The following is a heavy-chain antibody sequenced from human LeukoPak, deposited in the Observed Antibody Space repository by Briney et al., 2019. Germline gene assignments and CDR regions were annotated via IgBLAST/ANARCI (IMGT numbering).Heavy chain of an antibody. CDR2: MNPNSGNT. CDR1: GYTFTSYD. CDR3: ARGARAIVVVPAANYYYYGMDV. D-gene: IGHD2-2*01. Sequence: ASVKVCCKASGYTFTSYDINWVRQATGQGLEWMGWMNPNSGNTSYAQKFQGRVTMTRNTSISTAYMELSSLRSEDTAVYYCARGARAIVVVPAANYYYYGMDVWGQGTTVTVSS. J-gene: IGHJ6*02. V-gene: IGHV1-8*01.